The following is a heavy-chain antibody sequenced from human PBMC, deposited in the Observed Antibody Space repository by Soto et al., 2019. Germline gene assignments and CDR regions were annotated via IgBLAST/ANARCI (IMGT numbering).Heavy chain of an antibody. CDR1: EFPFSDYY. CDR2: ISSRSSYT. V-gene: IGHV3-11*06. D-gene: IGHD3-22*01. CDR3: ARGGSGYYRGIDY. Sequence: RLSCAAYEFPFSDYYMIWIRQATGKGLEGVSYISSRSSYTNYADSVKGRFTISRDNAKNSLYLQMNSLRAEDTAVYYCARGGSGYYRGIDYWGQGTLVTFSS. J-gene: IGHJ4*02.